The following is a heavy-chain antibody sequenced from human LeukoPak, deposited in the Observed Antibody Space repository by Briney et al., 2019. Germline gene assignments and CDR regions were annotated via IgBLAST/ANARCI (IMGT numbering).Heavy chain of an antibody. Sequence: SQTLSLTCAISGDSVSSNSAAWNWIRQSPSSGLEWLGRTYYRSKWYNDYAVSVKSRITINPDTSKNQFSLQLNSVTPEDTAVYYCARVSYYYDSSGYYYGEFDYWGQGTLVTVSS. D-gene: IGHD3-22*01. J-gene: IGHJ4*02. CDR2: TYYRSKWYN. V-gene: IGHV6-1*01. CDR1: GDSVSSNSAA. CDR3: ARVSYYYDSSGYYYGEFDY.